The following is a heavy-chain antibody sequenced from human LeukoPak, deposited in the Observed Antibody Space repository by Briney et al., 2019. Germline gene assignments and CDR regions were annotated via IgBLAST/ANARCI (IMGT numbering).Heavy chain of an antibody. V-gene: IGHV4-39*07. CDR1: GGSISSGSYY. Sequence: SQTLSLTCTVSGGSISSGSYYWGWIRQPPGKGLEWIGSIYHSGSTYYNPSLKSRVTISVDTSKNQFSLKLSSVTAADTAVYYCARGRSGSYYYYYYYMDVWGKGTTVTVSS. D-gene: IGHD1-26*01. CDR2: IYHSGST. J-gene: IGHJ6*03. CDR3: ARGRSGSYYYYYYYMDV.